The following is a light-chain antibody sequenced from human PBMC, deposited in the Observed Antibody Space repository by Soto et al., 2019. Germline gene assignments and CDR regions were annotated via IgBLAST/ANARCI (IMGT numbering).Light chain of an antibody. Sequence: QSALTQPRSVSGSPGQSVTISCTGTSSDVGGYNYVSWYQQHPGKAPKLMIYDVSKRPSGVPDRFSGSKSGNTASLPISGLQAEDEADYSCCSYAGSYTYVVGTGTKVTVL. CDR2: DVS. CDR3: CSYAGSYTYV. V-gene: IGLV2-11*01. CDR1: SSDVGGYNY. J-gene: IGLJ1*01.